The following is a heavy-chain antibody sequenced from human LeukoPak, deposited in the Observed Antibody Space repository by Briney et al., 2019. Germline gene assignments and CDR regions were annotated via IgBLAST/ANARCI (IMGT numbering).Heavy chain of an antibody. D-gene: IGHD4-11*01. CDR2: ISRSGSTK. CDR3: AKDLGSTVTPFDY. Sequence: GGSLRLSCAASGFTFSDYNMRWIRQAPGKGLEWVSSISRSGSTKYYADSVKGRFTISRDNAKNSLFLQMNSLRAEDTAVYYCAKDLGSTVTPFDYWGQGTLVTASS. V-gene: IGHV3-11*01. CDR1: GFTFSDYN. J-gene: IGHJ4*02.